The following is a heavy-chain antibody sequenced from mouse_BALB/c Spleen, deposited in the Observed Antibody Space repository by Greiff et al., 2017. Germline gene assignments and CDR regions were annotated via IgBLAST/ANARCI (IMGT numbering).Heavy chain of an antibody. CDR1: GFTFTDYY. CDR3: ARDELYAIDY. CDR2: IRNKANGYTT. V-gene: IGHV7-3*02. Sequence: EVKLMESGGGLVQPGGSLRLSCATSGFTFTDYYMSWVRQPPGKALEWLGFIRNKANGYTTEYSASVKGRFTISRDNSQSILYLQMNTLRAKDRATYYCARDELYAIDYWGQGTSVTVSS. J-gene: IGHJ4*01.